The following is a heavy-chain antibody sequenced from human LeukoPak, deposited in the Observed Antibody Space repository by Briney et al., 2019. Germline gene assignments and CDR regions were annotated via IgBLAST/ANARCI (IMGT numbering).Heavy chain of an antibody. CDR1: GFTFSRFG. V-gene: IGHV3-33*01. CDR2: IWYDGSNK. D-gene: IGHD6-13*01. Sequence: GGSLRLSCAASGFTFSRFGMHWVRQAPGKGLEWVAVIWYDGSNKYYADSVKGRFTISRDNAKNSLYLQMNSLRAEDTAVYYCARDAKRKYSSSWYGGTFDYWGQGTLVTVSS. CDR3: ARDAKRKYSSSWYGGTFDY. J-gene: IGHJ4*02.